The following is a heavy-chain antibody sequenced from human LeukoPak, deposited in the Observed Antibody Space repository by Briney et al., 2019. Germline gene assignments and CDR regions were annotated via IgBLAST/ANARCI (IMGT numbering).Heavy chain of an antibody. J-gene: IGHJ4*02. CDR3: ARQNGDTAMVTCDY. Sequence: ASETLSLTCTVSGGSISSSSYYWGWIRQPPGKGLEWIGEINHSGSTNYNPSLKSRVTISVDTSKNQFSLKLSSVTAADTAVYYCARQNGDTAMVTCDYWGQGTLVTVSS. CDR1: GGSISSSSYY. CDR2: INHSGST. V-gene: IGHV4-39*01. D-gene: IGHD5-18*01.